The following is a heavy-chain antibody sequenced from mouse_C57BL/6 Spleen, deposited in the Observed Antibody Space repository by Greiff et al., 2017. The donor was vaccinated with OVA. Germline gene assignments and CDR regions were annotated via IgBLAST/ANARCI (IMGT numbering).Heavy chain of an antibody. V-gene: IGHV1-18*01. J-gene: IGHJ4*01. Sequence: VQLKESGPELVKPGASVKIPCKASGYTFTDYNMDWVKQSHGKSLEWIGDINPNNGGTIYNQKFKGKATLTVDKSSSTAYMELRSLTSEDTAVYYCARWALDYYGTSYAMDYWGQGTSVTVSS. CDR2: INPNNGGT. D-gene: IGHD1-1*01. CDR3: ARWALDYYGTSYAMDY. CDR1: GYTFTDYN.